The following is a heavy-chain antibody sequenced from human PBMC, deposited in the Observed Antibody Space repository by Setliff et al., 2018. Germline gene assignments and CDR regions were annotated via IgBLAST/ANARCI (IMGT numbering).Heavy chain of an antibody. CDR3: ARDVWYSGGDFAVPY. Sequence: ASVKVSCKASGYTFGSHYMHWVRQAPGQGLEWVGMIHPSDGSPGYAQKFQDRVTMIRDTSTSTVYMELSSLRPDDTAVYYCARDVWYSGGDFAVPYWGQGTLVTVSS. CDR2: IHPSDGSP. CDR1: GYTFGSHY. J-gene: IGHJ4*02. V-gene: IGHV1-46*01. D-gene: IGHD1-26*01.